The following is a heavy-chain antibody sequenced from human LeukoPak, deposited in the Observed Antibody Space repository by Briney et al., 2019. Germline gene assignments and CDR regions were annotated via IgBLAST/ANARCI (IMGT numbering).Heavy chain of an antibody. D-gene: IGHD3-10*01. CDR2: IYYSGST. J-gene: IGHJ4*02. CDR3: ARGQFGELPMDIDY. Sequence: SETLSLTCTVSGGSISSGDYHWSWIRQPPGKGLEWIGYIYYSGSTYYNPSLKSRVTISVDTSKNQFSLKLSSVTAADTAVYYCARGQFGELPMDIDYWGQGTLVTVSS. CDR1: GGSISSGDYH. V-gene: IGHV4-30-4*01.